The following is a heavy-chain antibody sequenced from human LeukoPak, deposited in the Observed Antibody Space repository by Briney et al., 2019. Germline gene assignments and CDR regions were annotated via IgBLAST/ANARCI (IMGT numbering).Heavy chain of an antibody. Sequence: GGSLRLSCAASGFTFSSYGMHWVRQAPGKGLEWVSDIYSGGSTYYADSVKGRFTISRDNSKNTIYLEMNSLRAEDTAVYYCARDSVRSGIRSGSFDYWGQGTLVTVSS. D-gene: IGHD3-10*01. CDR3: ARDSVRSGIRSGSFDY. V-gene: IGHV3-66*01. CDR1: GFTFSSYG. J-gene: IGHJ4*02. CDR2: IYSGGST.